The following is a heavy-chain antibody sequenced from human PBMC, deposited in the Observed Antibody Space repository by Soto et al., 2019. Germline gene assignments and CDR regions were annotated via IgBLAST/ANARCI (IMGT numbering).Heavy chain of an antibody. CDR3: AKSAGYCSSTSCYSYFDY. D-gene: IGHD2-2*02. CDR1: GFTFSSYG. V-gene: IGHV3-30*18. Sequence: GGSLRLSCAASGFTFSSYGMHWVRQAPGKGLEWVAVISYDGSNKYYADSVKGRFTISRDNSKNTLYLQMNSLRAEDTAVYYCAKSAGYCSSTSCYSYFDYWGQGTLVTVSS. J-gene: IGHJ4*02. CDR2: ISYDGSNK.